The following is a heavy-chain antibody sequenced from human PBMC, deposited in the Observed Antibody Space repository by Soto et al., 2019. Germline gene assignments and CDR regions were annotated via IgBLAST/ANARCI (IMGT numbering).Heavy chain of an antibody. V-gene: IGHV3-66*01. Sequence: GGSLRLSCAASGFTVSSNYMSWVRQAPGKGLEWVSVIYSGGSTYYADSVKGRFTISRDNSKNTLYLQMNSLRAEDTAVYYCARDRPSSRYAEFDYWGQGTLVTVSS. CDR2: IYSGGST. J-gene: IGHJ4*02. D-gene: IGHD2-2*01. CDR3: ARDRPSSRYAEFDY. CDR1: GFTVSSNY.